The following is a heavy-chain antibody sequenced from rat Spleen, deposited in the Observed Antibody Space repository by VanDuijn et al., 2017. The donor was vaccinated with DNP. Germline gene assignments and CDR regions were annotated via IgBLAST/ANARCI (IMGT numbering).Heavy chain of an antibody. CDR1: GFTFSDYY. V-gene: IGHV5-7*01. J-gene: IGHJ4*01. CDR2: ISYDGSST. Sequence: EVQLVESGGGLVQPGRSLKFSCAASGFTFSDYYMAWVRQAPTKGLDWVASISYDGSSTYYRDSVKGRFTISRDNAKSTLYLQMDSLRSEDTATYYCARHRTIMPYYYAMDAWGQGASVTVSS. D-gene: IGHD1-12*01. CDR3: ARHRTIMPYYYAMDA.